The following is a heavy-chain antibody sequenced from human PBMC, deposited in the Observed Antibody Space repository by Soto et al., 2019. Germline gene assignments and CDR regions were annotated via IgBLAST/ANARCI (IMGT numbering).Heavy chain of an antibody. D-gene: IGHD2-2*01. V-gene: IGHV4-31*03. CDR3: ARLNPIVVVPTPMGWFDP. CDR1: GDNICSGGYY. Sequence: PSETLSLTCTVSGDNICSGGYYWSWIRQSPGKGLEWIGYIFYSGYNYYNPSLKSRLSMSVDTSKNQFSLRLTSVTAADTAVYFCARLNPIVVVPTPMGWFDPWGQGTLVTVSS. CDR2: IFYSGYN. J-gene: IGHJ5*02.